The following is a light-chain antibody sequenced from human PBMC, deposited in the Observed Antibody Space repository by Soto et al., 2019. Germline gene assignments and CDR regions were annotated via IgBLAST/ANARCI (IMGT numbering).Light chain of an antibody. CDR1: STNIGSNY. Sequence: QSVLTQPPSASGTPGQRVTISCSGSSTNIGSNYVYWYQQLPGTAPKLLIYRNNQRPSGVPDRFSGSKYGTSASLAISGLRSEDEADYYCAAWDDSLSGGVVFGGGTKLTVL. V-gene: IGLV1-47*01. CDR3: AAWDDSLSGGVV. CDR2: RNN. J-gene: IGLJ2*01.